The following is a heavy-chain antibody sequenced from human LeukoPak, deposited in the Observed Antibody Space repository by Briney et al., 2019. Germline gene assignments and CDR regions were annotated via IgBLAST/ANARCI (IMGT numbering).Heavy chain of an antibody. V-gene: IGHV1-18*01. CDR2: ISAYNGNT. J-gene: IGHJ4*02. CDR1: GYSFSSYA. D-gene: IGHD5/OR15-5a*01. CDR3: ARDVYTVYTGPVDY. Sequence: ASVKVSCKASGYSFSSYAITWVRQAPGQGLEWMGWISAYNGNTNYAQKLQGRVTMTTDTSTSTAYMELRSLRSDDTAVYYCARDVYTVYTGPVDYWGQGTLVTVSS.